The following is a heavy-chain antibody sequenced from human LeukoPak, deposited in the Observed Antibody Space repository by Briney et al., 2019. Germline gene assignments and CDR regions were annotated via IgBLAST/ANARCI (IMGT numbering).Heavy chain of an antibody. CDR3: AGVYYYYMDV. V-gene: IGHV4-59*12. Sequence: SETLSLTCTVSGGSISGYYWSWVRQSPEKGLESIGFIYSTGSTSYNPSLKSRVTISIDTSKNQFSLKLSSVTAADTAVYYCAGVYYYYMDVWGKGTTVTISS. CDR2: IYSTGST. J-gene: IGHJ6*03. CDR1: GGSISGYY.